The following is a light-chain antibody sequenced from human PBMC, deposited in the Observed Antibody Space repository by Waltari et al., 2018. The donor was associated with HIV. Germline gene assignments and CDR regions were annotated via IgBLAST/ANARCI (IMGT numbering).Light chain of an antibody. CDR2: ENN. Sequence: QSVLTQPPSVSAAPGQKVTLSCPGRSSPLGHTYVSWYQQLPGTAPNLLIYENNKRPSGIPDRFSGSKSGTSATLGITGLQTGDEADYYCGTWDSSLSVWVFGGGTKLTVL. CDR1: SSPLGHTY. CDR3: GTWDSSLSVWV. V-gene: IGLV1-51*02. J-gene: IGLJ3*02.